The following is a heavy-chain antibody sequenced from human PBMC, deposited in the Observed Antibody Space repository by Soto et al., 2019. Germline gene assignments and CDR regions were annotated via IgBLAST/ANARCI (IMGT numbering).Heavy chain of an antibody. D-gene: IGHD3-16*02. CDR2: INHSGST. CDR3: ARRQLNDYIWGSYRYSAFDI. J-gene: IGHJ3*02. CDR1: GGSFSGYY. V-gene: IGHV4-34*01. Sequence: QVQLQQWGAGLLKPSETLSLTCAVYGGSFSGYYWSWIRQPPGKGLEWIGAINHSGSTNYNPSLNSRVTISVDTSKNQFSLKLSSVTAADTAVYYCARRQLNDYIWGSYRYSAFDIWGQGTMVTVSS.